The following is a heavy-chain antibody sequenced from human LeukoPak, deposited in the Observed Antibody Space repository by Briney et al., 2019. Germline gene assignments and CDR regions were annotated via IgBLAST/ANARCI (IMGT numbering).Heavy chain of an antibody. CDR3: AKDKRITIFGVGGAVFDY. CDR2: ISSSSSTI. CDR1: GFTFSSYA. J-gene: IGHJ4*02. Sequence: PGGSLRLSCAASGFTFSSYAMSWVRQAPGKGLEWVSYISSSSSTIYYADSVKGRFTISRDNSKNTLYLQMNSLRAEDTAVYYCAKDKRITIFGVGGAVFDYWGQGTLVTVSS. D-gene: IGHD3-3*01. V-gene: IGHV3-23*01.